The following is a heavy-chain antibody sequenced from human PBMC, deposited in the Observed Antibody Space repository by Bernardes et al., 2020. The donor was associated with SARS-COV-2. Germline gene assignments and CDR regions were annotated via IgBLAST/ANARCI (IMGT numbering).Heavy chain of an antibody. Sequence: GGSLRLSCTASGFIFSTFGMHWVRQAPGKGLEWVALISYDGSNKDYTDSVKGRFTISRDNSKKTLFLQMTSLTVEDTALYFCARDHAEYGDYVDYFDYWGQGTLVTVSS. CDR2: ISYDGSNK. CDR3: ARDHAEYGDYVDYFDY. CDR1: GFIFSTFG. V-gene: IGHV3-30*03. D-gene: IGHD4-17*01. J-gene: IGHJ4*02.